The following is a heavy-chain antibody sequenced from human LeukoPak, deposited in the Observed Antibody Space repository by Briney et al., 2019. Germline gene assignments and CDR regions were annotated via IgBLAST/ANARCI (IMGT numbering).Heavy chain of an antibody. V-gene: IGHV4-39*07. Sequence: SETLSLTCTVSGGSISSSSYYWGWIRQPPGKGLEWIGSIYYSGSTYYNPSLKSRVTISVDTSKNQFSLKLSSVTAADTAVYYCATRPSYSSGWYGGEGVLGLLAYYYYGMDVWGQGTTVTVSS. CDR2: IYYSGST. J-gene: IGHJ6*02. CDR3: ATRPSYSSGWYGGEGVLGLLAYYYYGMDV. D-gene: IGHD6-19*01. CDR1: GGSISSSSYY.